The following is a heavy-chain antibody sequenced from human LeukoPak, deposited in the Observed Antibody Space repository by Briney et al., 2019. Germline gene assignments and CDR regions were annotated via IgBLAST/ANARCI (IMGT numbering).Heavy chain of an antibody. CDR2: ISGSGGST. V-gene: IGHV3-23*01. D-gene: IGHD3-22*01. CDR3: AKDPAYDSSGYYFDY. CDR1: GFTFSSYA. J-gene: IGHJ4*02. Sequence: GGSLRLSCAASGFTFSSYAMSWVRQAPGKGLEWVSAISGSGGSTYYADSVKGRFTISRDNSKNTLYLQMNSLRAEDTAVYYCAKDPAYDSSGYYFDYWGQGTLATVSS.